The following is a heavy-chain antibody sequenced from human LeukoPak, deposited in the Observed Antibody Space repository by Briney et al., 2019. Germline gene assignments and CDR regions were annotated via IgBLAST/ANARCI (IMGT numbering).Heavy chain of an antibody. D-gene: IGHD5-24*01. V-gene: IGHV1-69*06. CDR1: GGTFSSYA. Sequence: GASVKVSCKASGGTFSSYAISWVRQAPGQGLEWMGGIIPIFGTANYAQKFQGRVTITADKSTSTAYMELSRLRSDDTAVYYCARESRDGYVFNYAFDIWGQGTMVTVSS. CDR3: ARESRDGYVFNYAFDI. CDR2: IIPIFGTA. J-gene: IGHJ3*02.